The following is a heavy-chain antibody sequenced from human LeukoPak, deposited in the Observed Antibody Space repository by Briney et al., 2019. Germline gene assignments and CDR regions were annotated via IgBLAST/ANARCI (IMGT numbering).Heavy chain of an antibody. J-gene: IGHJ4*02. CDR2: ISSSSSYI. D-gene: IGHD3-22*01. Sequence: GGSLRLSCAASGFTLSSYSMNWVRQAPGKGLEWVSSISSSSSYIYYADSVKGRFTISRDNAKNSLYLQMNSLRAEDTAVYYCARGADSSGYYLYYFDYWGQGTLVTVSS. V-gene: IGHV3-21*01. CDR1: GFTLSSYS. CDR3: ARGADSSGYYLYYFDY.